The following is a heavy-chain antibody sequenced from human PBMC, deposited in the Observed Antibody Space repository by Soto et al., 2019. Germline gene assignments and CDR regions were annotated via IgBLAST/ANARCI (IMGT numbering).Heavy chain of an antibody. CDR3: ARTVTPVEYYYYGMDV. Sequence: SVKVSCKASGGTFSSYAICWVRQAPGQGLEWMGGIIPIFGTANYAQKFQGRVTITADESTSTAYMELSSLRSEDTAVYYCARTVTPVEYYYYGMDVWGQGTTVTVSS. J-gene: IGHJ6*02. V-gene: IGHV1-69*13. CDR1: GGTFSSYA. D-gene: IGHD4-4*01. CDR2: IIPIFGTA.